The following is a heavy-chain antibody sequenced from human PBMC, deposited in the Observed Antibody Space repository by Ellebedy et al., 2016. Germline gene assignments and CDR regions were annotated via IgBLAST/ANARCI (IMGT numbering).Heavy chain of an antibody. D-gene: IGHD6-13*01. Sequence: GESLKISCGVSGFTFSSYAMSWVRQAPGEGLEWVSSTSASGASTYYADSVKGRFAISRDNSKNTLYLQMNSLRGEDTAVYFCAKDGLYSSSWPRDDYYYYRGMEVWGQGTTVTVSS. CDR3: AKDGLYSSSWPRDDYYYYRGMEV. J-gene: IGHJ6*02. V-gene: IGHV3-23*01. CDR2: TSASGAST. CDR1: GFTFSSYA.